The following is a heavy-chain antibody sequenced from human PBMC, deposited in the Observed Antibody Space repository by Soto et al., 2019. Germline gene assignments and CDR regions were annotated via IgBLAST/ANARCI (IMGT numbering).Heavy chain of an antibody. CDR3: ACLGYCSSTSCYGGANYYYYYMDV. CDR1: GGSISSSSYY. V-gene: IGHV4-39*01. Sequence: QLQLQESGPGLVKPSETLSLTCTVSGGSISSSSYYWGWIRQPPGKGLEWIGSIYYSGSTYYNPSLKGRVTLSVDTSKNQFSLKLSSVTAADTAVYYCACLGYCSSTSCYGGANYYYYYMDVWGKGTTVTVSS. J-gene: IGHJ6*03. CDR2: IYYSGST. D-gene: IGHD2-2*01.